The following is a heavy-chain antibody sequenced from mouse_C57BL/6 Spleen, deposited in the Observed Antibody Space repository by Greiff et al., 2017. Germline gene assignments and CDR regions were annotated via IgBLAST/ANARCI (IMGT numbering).Heavy chain of an antibody. CDR1: GYTFTSYW. D-gene: IGHD1-3*01. J-gene: IGHJ3*01. CDR3: ARDGYNPIAY. CDR2: IYPGSGST. V-gene: IGHV1-55*01. Sequence: VQLQQPGAELVKPGASVKMSCKASGYTFTSYWITWVKQRPGQGLEWIGDIYPGSGSTNYNEKFKSKATLTVDTSSSTAYMQLSSLTSSDSAVYYCARDGYNPIAYWGQVTLVTVSA.